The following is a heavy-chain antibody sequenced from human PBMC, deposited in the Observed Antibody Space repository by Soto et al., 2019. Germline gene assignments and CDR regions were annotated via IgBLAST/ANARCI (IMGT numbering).Heavy chain of an antibody. D-gene: IGHD2-2*01. J-gene: IGHJ4*02. Sequence: EVQLLESGGGLVQPRGSLSISCVVSGFTFSDYGMSWVRQVPGKGLEWVSSIGGSGYSTYYADSVKGRFTISRDNSKNTLYLQINNLRAEDTAIYYCAKDHCSSNSCYYIVGFHFDHWGRGTLVTVSS. V-gene: IGHV3-23*01. CDR2: IGGSGYST. CDR1: GFTFSDYG. CDR3: AKDHCSSNSCYYIVGFHFDH.